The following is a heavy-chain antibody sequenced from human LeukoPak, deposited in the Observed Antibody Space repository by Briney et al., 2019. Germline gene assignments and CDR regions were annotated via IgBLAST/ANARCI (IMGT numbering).Heavy chain of an antibody. CDR1: GFTFSSHW. D-gene: IGHD1-26*01. J-gene: IGHJ4*02. CDR2: INNDGSNT. Sequence: GGSLRLSCAASGFTFSSHWMHWVRQAPGKGLVWVSRINNDGSNTMYADSVKGRFTSSRDNAKNTLYLQMNSLRAEDAAVYYCARGYIGPDYWGQGTLVTVSS. V-gene: IGHV3-74*03. CDR3: ARGYIGPDY.